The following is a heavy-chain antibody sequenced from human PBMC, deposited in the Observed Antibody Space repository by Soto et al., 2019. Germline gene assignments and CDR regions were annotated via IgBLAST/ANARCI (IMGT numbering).Heavy chain of an antibody. V-gene: IGHV1-3*01. Sequence: ASVKVSCKASGYTFTSYAMHWVRQAPGQRLEWMGWINAGNGNTKHSQKFQGRVTITRDTSASTAYMELSSLRSEDTAVYYCARSSLGDILTGYNWFDPWGQGTLVTVSS. CDR2: INAGNGNT. CDR3: ARSSLGDILTGYNWFDP. CDR1: GYTFTSYA. J-gene: IGHJ5*02. D-gene: IGHD3-9*01.